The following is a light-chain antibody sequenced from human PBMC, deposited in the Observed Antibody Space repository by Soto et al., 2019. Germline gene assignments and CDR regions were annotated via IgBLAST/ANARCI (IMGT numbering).Light chain of an antibody. J-gene: IGLJ1*01. Sequence: QSALTQPASVSGSPGQSITISCTGTSSDVGGYNYVSWFQQHPGKAPKLLIYDVSNRPSGISNRFSGSKSGNTASLTISGLQAEDEADYYCISYTHSSSYVFVTGTKLTVL. V-gene: IGLV2-14*01. CDR2: DVS. CDR1: SSDVGGYNY. CDR3: ISYTHSSSYV.